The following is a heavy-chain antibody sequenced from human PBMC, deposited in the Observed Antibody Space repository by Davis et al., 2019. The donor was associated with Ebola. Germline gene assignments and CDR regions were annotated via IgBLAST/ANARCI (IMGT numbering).Heavy chain of an antibody. CDR2: LSYSGST. V-gene: IGHV4-59*01. D-gene: IGHD3-10*01. CDR3: ARDAVVSRGELDF. J-gene: IGHJ4*02. CDR1: GGSISSYY. Sequence: MPGGSLRLSCTVSGGSISSYYWSWIRQSPEKGLEWIGFLSYSGSTNYNPSLKSRVTISVDTSKNQVSLKLSSVTTADTAMYYCARDAVVSRGELDFWGQGTLVTVSS.